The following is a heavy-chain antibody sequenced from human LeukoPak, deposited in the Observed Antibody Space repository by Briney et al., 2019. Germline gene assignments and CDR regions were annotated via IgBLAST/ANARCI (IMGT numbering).Heavy chain of an antibody. CDR3: ARAAISTDAFDI. J-gene: IGHJ3*02. V-gene: IGHV3-23*01. CDR2: ISGSGGST. CDR1: GFTFSSYA. Sequence: GGSLRLSCAASGFTFSSYAMSWVRQAPGKGLEWVSAISGSGGSTYYADSVKGRFTISRDNAKNSLYLQMNSLRAEDTAVYYCARAAISTDAFDIWGQGTMVTVSS.